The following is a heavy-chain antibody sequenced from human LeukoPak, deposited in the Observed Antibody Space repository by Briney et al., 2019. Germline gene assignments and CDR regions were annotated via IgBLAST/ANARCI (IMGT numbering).Heavy chain of an antibody. CDR2: ISSNGGST. CDR1: GFTLSSYA. D-gene: IGHD6-13*01. V-gene: IGHV3-64*01. J-gene: IGHJ4*02. CDR3: AIGRQVARAGAY. Sequence: GGSLRLSCAASGFTLSSYAMHWGRQAPGKGLEYVSTISSNGGSTYYANSVKGRFTISRDNSKNTLYLQMGSLRAEDMAVYYCAIGRQVARAGAYWGQGSLVTVSS.